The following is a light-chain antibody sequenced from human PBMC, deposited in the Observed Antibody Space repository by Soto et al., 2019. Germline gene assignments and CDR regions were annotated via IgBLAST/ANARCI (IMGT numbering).Light chain of an antibody. CDR2: AAS. CDR1: QGISSY. Sequence: DIQLTQSPSTLSASVGDRVTISCRASQGISSYFAWYQQKPGQAPKLLIYAASTSQSGVPSRLSGSGSGTDFTLTISSLQPEDFATYYCQQLNSYPTFGGGTKVDIK. CDR3: QQLNSYPT. J-gene: IGKJ4*01. V-gene: IGKV1-9*01.